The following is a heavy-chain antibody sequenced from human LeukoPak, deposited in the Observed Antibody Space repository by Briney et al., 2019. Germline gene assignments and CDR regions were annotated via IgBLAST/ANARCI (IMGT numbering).Heavy chain of an antibody. CDR2: INTNTGNP. CDR1: GYTFIGFT. D-gene: IGHD1-26*01. CDR3: ARAFGGYSGSYYPGY. Sequence: ASVKVSCKASGYTFIGFTLNWVRQAPGQGLEWMGWINTNTGNPTYAQGFTGRFVFSLDTSVSTAYLQISSLKAEDTAVYYCARAFGGYSGSYYPGYWGQGTLVTVSS. J-gene: IGHJ4*02. V-gene: IGHV7-4-1*02.